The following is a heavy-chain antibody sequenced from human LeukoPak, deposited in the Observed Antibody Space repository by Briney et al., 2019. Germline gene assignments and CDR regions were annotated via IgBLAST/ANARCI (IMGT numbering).Heavy chain of an antibody. Sequence: SETLSLTCTVSGGSISSGGYYWSWIRQHPGKGLEWIGYIYYSGSTYYNPSLKSRVTISVDTSKNQFSLKLSSVTAADTAVYYCARTLWFGELSWFDSWGQGTLVTVSS. CDR1: GGSISSGGYY. D-gene: IGHD3-10*01. CDR3: ARTLWFGELSWFDS. J-gene: IGHJ5*01. CDR2: IYYSGST. V-gene: IGHV4-31*03.